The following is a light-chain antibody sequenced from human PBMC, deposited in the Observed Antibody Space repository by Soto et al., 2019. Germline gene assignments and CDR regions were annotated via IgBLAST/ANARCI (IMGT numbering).Light chain of an antibody. CDR3: QQFSHYPLT. CDR1: QDISSA. J-gene: IGKJ4*01. CDR2: DAS. Sequence: AIQLTQSPSSLSASVGDRVTITCRASQDISSALAWYQQKAGRAPKLLIYDASSLLGGVPSRFSGSGSGTDFTLTISSLQPEDFATYYCQQFSHYPLTFCGGTKVEIK. V-gene: IGKV1D-13*01.